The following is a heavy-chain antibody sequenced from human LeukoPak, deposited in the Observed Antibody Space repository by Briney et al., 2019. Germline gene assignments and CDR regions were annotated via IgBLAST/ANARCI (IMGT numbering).Heavy chain of an antibody. CDR1: GITFSDYY. J-gene: IGHJ4*02. CDR3: ASWATGIDY. V-gene: IGHV3-11*03. Sequence: GGSLRLSCAASGITFSDYYMSWIRQAPGKGLEWVSYISSSSSYTNYADSVKGRFTISRDNAKNSVYLQMNRLRAEDTAVYYCASWATGIDYWGQGTLVTVSS. D-gene: IGHD3-16*01. CDR2: ISSSSSYT.